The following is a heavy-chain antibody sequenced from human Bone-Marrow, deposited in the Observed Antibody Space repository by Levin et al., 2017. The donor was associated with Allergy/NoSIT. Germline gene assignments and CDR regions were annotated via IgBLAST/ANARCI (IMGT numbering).Heavy chain of an antibody. Sequence: GESLKISCAASGFIVNDPYMTWVRQAPGKGLECVSVIYSGERTFYSDSVKGRFTISRDNSNNTLYLQMNSLRVEDTAIYYCARGPRIGNARGWFDPWGQGILVTVSS. CDR3: ARGPRIGNARGWFDP. J-gene: IGHJ5*02. D-gene: IGHD1-14*01. CDR2: IYSGERT. CDR1: GFIVNDPY. V-gene: IGHV3-66*01.